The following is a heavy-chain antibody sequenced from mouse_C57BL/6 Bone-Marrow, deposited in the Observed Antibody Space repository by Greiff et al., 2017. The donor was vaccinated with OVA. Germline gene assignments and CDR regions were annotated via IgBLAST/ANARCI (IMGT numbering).Heavy chain of an antibody. CDR2: IDPETGGT. V-gene: IGHV1-15*01. D-gene: IGHD2-5*01. CDR1: GYTFTDYE. J-gene: IGHJ4*01. Sequence: VQVVESGAELVRPGASVTLSCKASGYTFTDYEMHWVKQTPVHGLEWIGAIDPETGGTAYNPKFKGKAILTADNSSSTAYMELRSLPSDDSAVYYCTRGYSNYYAMDYWGQGTSVTVSS. CDR3: TRGYSNYYAMDY.